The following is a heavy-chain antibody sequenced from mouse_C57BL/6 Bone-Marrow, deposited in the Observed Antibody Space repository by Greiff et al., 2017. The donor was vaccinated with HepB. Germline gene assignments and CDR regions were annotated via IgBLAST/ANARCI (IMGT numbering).Heavy chain of an antibody. Sequence: QVQLQQPGAELVMPGASVKLSCKASGYTFTSYWMHWVKQRPGQGLEWIGEIDPSDSYTNYNQKFKGKSTLTVDKSSSTAYMQLSSLTSEDYAVYYCARRWDYGAWIAYWGQGTLVTVSA. CDR2: IDPSDSYT. CDR1: GYTFTSYW. V-gene: IGHV1-69*01. D-gene: IGHD2-4*01. CDR3: ARRWDYGAWIAY. J-gene: IGHJ3*01.